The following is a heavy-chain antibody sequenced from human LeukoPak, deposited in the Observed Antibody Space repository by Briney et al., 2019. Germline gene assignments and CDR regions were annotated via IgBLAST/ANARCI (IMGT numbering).Heavy chain of an antibody. Sequence: PSETLSLTCTVSGYSISSGYYWGWIRQPPGKGLEWIGNIYHSGSTYYNPSLKSRVTISVDTSKNQFSVKLSSVTAADTAVYYCARHRSSGSYYNPPDYWGQGTLVTVSS. CDR2: IYHSGST. CDR1: GYSISSGYY. D-gene: IGHD3-10*01. J-gene: IGHJ4*02. CDR3: ARHRSSGSYYNPPDY. V-gene: IGHV4-38-2*02.